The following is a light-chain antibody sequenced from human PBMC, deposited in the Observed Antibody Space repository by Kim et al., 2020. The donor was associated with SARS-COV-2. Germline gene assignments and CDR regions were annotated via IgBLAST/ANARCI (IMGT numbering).Light chain of an antibody. CDR1: QSIISY. Sequence: ASIGDRVSITCRASQSIISYLNWYQQKPGNAPKLLIYSASSLQSGVPSRFSGSGSGTDFSLTISSLQPEDFATYYCQQSYSSPWTFGQGTKVDIK. CDR2: SAS. V-gene: IGKV1-39*01. CDR3: QQSYSSPWT. J-gene: IGKJ1*01.